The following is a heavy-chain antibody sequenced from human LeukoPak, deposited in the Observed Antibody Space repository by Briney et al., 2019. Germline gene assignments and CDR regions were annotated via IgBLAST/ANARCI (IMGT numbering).Heavy chain of an antibody. CDR2: IIPIIDSA. J-gene: IGHJ5*02. CDR3: TRVNLRGSNYNWFDP. V-gene: IGHV1-69*06. D-gene: IGHD6-13*01. CDR1: GGTFNSHI. Sequence: SVKVSCKTSGGTFNSHIFGWVRQAPGQGLEWMGGIIPIIDSAIYAQKFQGGVTISAEKSTTTAYMELRSLTFEDTALYFCTRVNLRGSNYNWFDPWGQGTQVTVAS.